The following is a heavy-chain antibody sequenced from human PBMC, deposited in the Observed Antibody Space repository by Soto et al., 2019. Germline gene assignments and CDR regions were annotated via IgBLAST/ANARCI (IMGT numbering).Heavy chain of an antibody. J-gene: IGHJ4*02. Sequence: TVSGGNIRNVGGCWSLIKQHPGKGLEWIGYIYYSGSTYYNPSLKSRVTISVDTSKNQFSLKLSSVTAADTAVHYCARFPQLLQIFDYWGKGTLVTVFS. V-gene: IGHV4-31*03. CDR2: IYYSGST. D-gene: IGHD2-2*01. CDR1: GGNIRNVGGC. CDR3: ARFPQLLQIFDY.